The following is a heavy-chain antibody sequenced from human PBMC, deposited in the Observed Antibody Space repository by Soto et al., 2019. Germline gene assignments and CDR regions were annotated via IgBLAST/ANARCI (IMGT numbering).Heavy chain of an antibody. CDR2: ISAYNGNT. J-gene: IGHJ6*02. CDR1: GYTFTSYG. CDR3: ANTMTTVTRSPGGMDV. V-gene: IGHV1-18*04. Sequence: ASVKVSCKASGYTFTSYGISWVRQTPGQGLEWMGWISAYNGNTNYAQKLQGRVTMTTDTSTSTAYMELRSLRSVDTAVYYCANTMTTVTRSPGGMDVWGQGTTVTVSS. D-gene: IGHD4-4*01.